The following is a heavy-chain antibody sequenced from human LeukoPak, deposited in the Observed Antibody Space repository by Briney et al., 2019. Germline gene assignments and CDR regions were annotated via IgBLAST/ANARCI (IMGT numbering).Heavy chain of an antibody. Sequence: GGSLRLSSAASGLPFSNYGMSWVRQAPGKGLEWVSTISGDAGNKHYPDSVKGRFTISRDNSKNTLHLQMNDLRVDDTAIYYCATDVGGAMFDYWGQGTLVTVSS. CDR2: ISGDAGNK. J-gene: IGHJ4*02. CDR1: GLPFSNYG. CDR3: ATDVGGAMFDY. D-gene: IGHD3-10*01. V-gene: IGHV3-23*01.